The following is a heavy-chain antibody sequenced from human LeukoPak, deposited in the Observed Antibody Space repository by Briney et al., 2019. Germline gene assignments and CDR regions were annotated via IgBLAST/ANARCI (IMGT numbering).Heavy chain of an antibody. D-gene: IGHD1-7*01. J-gene: IGHJ4*02. V-gene: IGHV3-53*01. CDR1: GFTVSSNY. CDR2: IYTGGGT. CDR3: ARDDVARTWVDY. Sequence: GGSLRLSCAPSGFTVSSNYMTWVRQAPGKGLEWVSVIYTGGGTYYADSVKGRFTISRDDSKNTLYLQMNSLRAEDTAVYYCARDDVARTWVDYWGQGTLVTVSS.